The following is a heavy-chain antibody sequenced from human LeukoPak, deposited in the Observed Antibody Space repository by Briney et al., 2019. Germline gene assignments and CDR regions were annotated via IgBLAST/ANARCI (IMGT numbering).Heavy chain of an antibody. CDR1: GGSFSGYY. CDR3: ARDVGNWFDP. Sequence: PSETLSLTCAVYGGSFSGYYWSWIRQPPGKGLEWIGEINRSGSTNYNPSLKSRVTISVDTSKNQFSLKLSSVTAADTAVYYCARDVGNWFDPWGQGTLVTVSS. V-gene: IGHV4-34*01. J-gene: IGHJ5*02. D-gene: IGHD2-15*01. CDR2: INRSGST.